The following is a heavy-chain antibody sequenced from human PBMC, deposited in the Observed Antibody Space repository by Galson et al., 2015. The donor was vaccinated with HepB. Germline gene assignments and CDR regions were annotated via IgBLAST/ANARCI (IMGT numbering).Heavy chain of an antibody. CDR1: TFRTYG. D-gene: IGHD2-2*01. J-gene: IGHJ4*02. CDR2: VWFDGSYK. V-gene: IGHV3-30*02. Sequence: TFRTYGMDWVRQAPGKGLEWVAFVWFDGSYKYYADSVKGRFTISRDNSKNTLYLQMDSLRSEDTAVYYCARGVTSVVPAAIPPHFDYWGQRTLVTVSS. CDR3: ARGVTSVVPAAIPPHFDY.